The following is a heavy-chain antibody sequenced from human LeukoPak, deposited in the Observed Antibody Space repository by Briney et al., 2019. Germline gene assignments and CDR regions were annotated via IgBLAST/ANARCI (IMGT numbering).Heavy chain of an antibody. Sequence: SETLSLTCAVYGGSFSGYYWSWIRQPPGKGLEWIGEINHSGSTNYNPSLKSRVTISVDTSKNQFSLKLSSVTAADTAVYYCARLRLAGNYYYYGMYVWGQGTTVTVS. CDR1: GGSFSGYY. CDR3: ARLRLAGNYYYYGMYV. D-gene: IGHD6-19*01. V-gene: IGHV4-34*01. CDR2: INHSGST. J-gene: IGHJ6*02.